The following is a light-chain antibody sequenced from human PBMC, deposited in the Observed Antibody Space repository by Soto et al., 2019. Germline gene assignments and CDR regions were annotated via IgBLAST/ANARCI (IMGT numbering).Light chain of an antibody. J-gene: IGKJ1*01. CDR2: GVY. V-gene: IGKV3D-15*01. CDR3: QQYHSWPPRT. CDR1: QSVSSN. Sequence: MVMTQSPTILSVSPGERASLSCRASQSVSSNLAWYQQKSGQAPRLLIYGVYTRAPGIPARVSGSGSGTEFTLTISSLQSEDFAVYYCQQYHSWPPRTFGQGAKVDIK.